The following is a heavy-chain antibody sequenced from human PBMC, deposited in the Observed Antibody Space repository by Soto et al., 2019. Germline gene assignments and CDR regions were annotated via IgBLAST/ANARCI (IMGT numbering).Heavy chain of an antibody. CDR3: ANQRGGYDRDFDY. CDR1: GSTVSSNY. CDR2: IYSGGST. J-gene: IGHJ4*02. D-gene: IGHD5-12*01. V-gene: IGHV3-66*01. Sequence: EVQLVESGGGLVQPGGSLRLSCAASGSTVSSNYMSWVRQAPGKGLEWVSVIYSGGSTYYADSVKGRFLISTDNSKNTLYLQMNSLRAEDTAVYYCANQRGGYDRDFDYWGQGNLVTVSS.